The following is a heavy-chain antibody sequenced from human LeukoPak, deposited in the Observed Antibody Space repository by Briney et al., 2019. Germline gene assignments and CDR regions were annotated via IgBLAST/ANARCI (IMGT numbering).Heavy chain of an antibody. Sequence: SEALSLTCAVSGDSIINYYWSWIRQPPGKGLEWIGYIYYSGSTNYNPSLKSRVTISVDTSKNQFSLKLSSVTAADTAVYYCAREVVAAAGTVDYWGQGTLVIVSS. CDR1: GDSIINYY. CDR3: AREVVAAAGTVDY. J-gene: IGHJ4*02. CDR2: IYYSGST. V-gene: IGHV4-59*01. D-gene: IGHD6-13*01.